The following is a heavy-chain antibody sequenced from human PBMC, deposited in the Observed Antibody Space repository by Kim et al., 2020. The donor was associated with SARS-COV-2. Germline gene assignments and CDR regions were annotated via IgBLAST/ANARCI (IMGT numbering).Heavy chain of an antibody. Sequence: TYYADSVKGRFTISRESAKSTVYLQMKSLRAEDTAVYYCARDVFSVNYFDFWGQGILVTVSS. D-gene: IGHD3-16*01. V-gene: IGHV3-23*01. J-gene: IGHJ4*02. CDR3: ARDVFSVNYFDF. CDR2: T.